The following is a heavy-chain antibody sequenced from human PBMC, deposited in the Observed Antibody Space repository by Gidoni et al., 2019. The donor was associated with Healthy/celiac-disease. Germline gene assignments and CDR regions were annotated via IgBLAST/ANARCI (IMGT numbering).Heavy chain of an antibody. CDR3: ARGKYCSSTSCRGGWFDP. CDR1: GFTFSSSD. J-gene: IGHJ5*02. D-gene: IGHD2-2*01. V-gene: IGHV3-13*04. CDR2: IGTAGDT. Sequence: EVQLVESGGGVVQPGGSLRLSCDASGFTFSSSDMHWVSQANGKGLEWVSAIGTAGDTYYPGSVKGRFTISRENAKNSLYLQMNSLRAGYTAVYYCARGKYCSSTSCRGGWFDPWGQGTLVTVSS.